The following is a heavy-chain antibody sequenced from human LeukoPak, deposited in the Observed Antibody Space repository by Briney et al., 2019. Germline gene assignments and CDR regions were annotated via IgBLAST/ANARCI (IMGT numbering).Heavy chain of an antibody. CDR1: GFIFSDYA. V-gene: IGHV3-74*01. J-gene: IGHJ4*02. D-gene: IGHD3-10*01. CDR2: IISDGSTT. Sequence: GGSLRLSCAASGFIFSDYAMHWVRQAPGKGLVWVSRIISDGSTTDYADSVKGRFTISRDNAKNTLYLQMNSLRDEDTTMYYCTRDRARAGGEILDYWGQGTLVTVSS. CDR3: TRDRARAGGEILDY.